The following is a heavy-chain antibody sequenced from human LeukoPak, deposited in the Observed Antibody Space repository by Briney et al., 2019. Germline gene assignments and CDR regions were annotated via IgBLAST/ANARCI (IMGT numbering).Heavy chain of an antibody. D-gene: IGHD1-26*01. CDR3: AKDKCGSSQHFDS. CDR1: RFTFSTYG. J-gene: IGHJ4*02. Sequence: GGSLRLSCAASRFTFSTYGMHWVRHAPGKGLEWVAYISYDGSSKYYADSVKGRCTISRDNSKNTLYLQMNSLRDADTAVYYCAKDKCGSSQHFDSWGQGTLVTVSS. CDR2: ISYDGSSK. V-gene: IGHV3-30*18.